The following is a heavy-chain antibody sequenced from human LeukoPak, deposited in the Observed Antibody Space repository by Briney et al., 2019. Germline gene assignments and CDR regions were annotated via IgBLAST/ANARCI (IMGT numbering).Heavy chain of an antibody. CDR1: GGTFSSYA. CDR2: IIPIFGTA. V-gene: IGHV1-69*13. Sequence: ASVKVSCKASGGTFSSYAISWVRQAPGQGLEWMGGIIPIFGTANYAQKFQGRVTITADESTSTAYMELSSLRTEDTAVYYCARTVATIRGARSYYYYYMDVWGKGTTVTISS. CDR3: ARTVATIRGARSYYYYYMDV. J-gene: IGHJ6*03. D-gene: IGHD5-12*01.